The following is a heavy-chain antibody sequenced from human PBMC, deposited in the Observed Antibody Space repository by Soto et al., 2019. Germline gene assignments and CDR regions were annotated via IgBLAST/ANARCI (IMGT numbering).Heavy chain of an antibody. D-gene: IGHD4-4*01. Sequence: ESGGGVVQPGRSLRLSCAASGFTFSSYAMHWVRQAPGKGLEWVAVISYDGSNKYYADSVKGRFTISRDNSKNTLYLQMNSLRAEDTAVYYCARDRYSNYVLDYWGQGTLVTVSS. V-gene: IGHV3-30-3*01. CDR3: ARDRYSNYVLDY. CDR1: GFTFSSYA. J-gene: IGHJ4*02. CDR2: ISYDGSNK.